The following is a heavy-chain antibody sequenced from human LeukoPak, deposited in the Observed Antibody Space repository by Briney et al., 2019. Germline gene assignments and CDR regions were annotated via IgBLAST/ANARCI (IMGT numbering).Heavy chain of an antibody. CDR3: ARDRSITGTTFPINWFDP. CDR2: IYYSGST. J-gene: IGHJ5*02. D-gene: IGHD1-7*01. CDR1: GGSISSYY. Sequence: PSETLSLTCTVSGGSISSYYWSWIRQPPGKGLEWIGYIYYSGSTNYNPSLKSRVTISVDTSKNQFSLKLSSVTAADTAVYYCARDRSITGTTFPINWFDPWGQGTLVTVSS. V-gene: IGHV4-59*01.